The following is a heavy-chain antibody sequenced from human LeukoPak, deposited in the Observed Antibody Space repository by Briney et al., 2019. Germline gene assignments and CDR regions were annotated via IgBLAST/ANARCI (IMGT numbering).Heavy chain of an antibody. Sequence: PSETLSLTCAVYGGSFSGYYWSWIRQPPGKGLEWIGEINHSGSTNYNPSLKSRVTISVDTSKNQFSLKLSSVTAADTAVYYCARRNGGRPFDYWGQGTLVTVSS. D-gene: IGHD4-23*01. CDR2: INHSGST. CDR3: ARRNGGRPFDY. V-gene: IGHV4-34*01. CDR1: GGSFSGYY. J-gene: IGHJ4*02.